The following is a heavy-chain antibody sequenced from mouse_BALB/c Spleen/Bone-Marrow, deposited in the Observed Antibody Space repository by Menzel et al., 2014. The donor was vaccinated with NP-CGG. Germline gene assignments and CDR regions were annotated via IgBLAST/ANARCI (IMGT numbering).Heavy chain of an antibody. CDR3: ARVYNYGPMDY. V-gene: IGHV2-2*02. CDR1: GFSLTSYG. Sequence: VMLVESGPGLVQPSQSLSITCTVSGFSLTSYGVHWVRQSPGKGLEWLGVIWSGGSKDYNAVFISRLSISKDNSKSQVFFKTNSLQANDTAIYYCARVYNYGPMDYWGQGTSVTVSS. CDR2: IWSGGSK. D-gene: IGHD1-1*01. J-gene: IGHJ4*01.